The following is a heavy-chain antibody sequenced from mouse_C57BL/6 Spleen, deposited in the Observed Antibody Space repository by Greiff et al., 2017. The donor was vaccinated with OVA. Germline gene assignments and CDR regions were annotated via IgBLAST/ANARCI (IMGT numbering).Heavy chain of an antibody. CDR3: ARGRLRDSAMDY. CDR1: GYTFTSYW. D-gene: IGHD1-1*01. V-gene: IGHV1-50*01. J-gene: IGHJ4*01. CDR2: IDPSGSYT. Sequence: QVQLQQPGAELVKPGASVKLSCKASGYTFTSYWMQWVKQRPGQGLEWIGDIDPSGSYTNYNQKFKGKATLTVDTSSSTAYMQLSSLTSEDSAVYYCARGRLRDSAMDYWGQGTPVTVSS.